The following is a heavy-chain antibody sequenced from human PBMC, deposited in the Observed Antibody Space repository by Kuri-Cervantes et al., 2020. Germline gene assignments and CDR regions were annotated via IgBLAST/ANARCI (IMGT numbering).Heavy chain of an antibody. CDR2: INRSRGVM. D-gene: IGHD3-10*01. CDR1: GFTFSSYS. CDR3: ARGEERAGGPDY. J-gene: IGHJ4*02. V-gene: IGHV3-48*01. Sequence: GGSLRLSCAASGFTFSSYSMNWVRQAPGKGLEWVSYINRSRGVMYYADSVKGRFTVSSDNAKNSVFLQMDSLTAEDTAVYYCARGEERAGGPDYWGQGTLVTVSS.